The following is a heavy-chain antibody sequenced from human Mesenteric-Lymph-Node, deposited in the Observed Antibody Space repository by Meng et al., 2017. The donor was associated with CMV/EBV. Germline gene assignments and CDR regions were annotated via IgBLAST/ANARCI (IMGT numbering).Heavy chain of an antibody. V-gene: IGHV4-34*01. CDR2: INHSGST. D-gene: IGHD4-23*01. J-gene: IGHJ4*02. CDR1: GGSFSGYY. Sequence: VQLQQWRAGLLKPSEPCSLTCAVYGGSFSGYYGSWIRQPPGKGLEWIGEINHSGSTNYNPSLKSRVTISVDTSKNQFSLKLSSVTAADTAVYYCARHQRWLKSEGGFNYWGQGTLVTVSS. CDR3: ARHQRWLKSEGGFNY.